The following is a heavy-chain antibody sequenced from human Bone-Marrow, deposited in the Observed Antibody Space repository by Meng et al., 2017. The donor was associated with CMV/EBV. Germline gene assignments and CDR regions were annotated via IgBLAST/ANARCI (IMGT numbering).Heavy chain of an antibody. CDR2: ISAYNGNT. Sequence: ASVKVSCKASGYTFNSYGISRVRQAPGQGLEWMGWISAYNGNTNYAQKPQGRVTMTTDTSTSTAHMERRSLRSDDKAVYYCATATWSIVGATTSDYWGQGTLVTVSS. J-gene: IGHJ4*02. CDR1: GYTFNSYG. V-gene: IGHV1-18*04. D-gene: IGHD1-26*01. CDR3: ATATWSIVGATTSDY.